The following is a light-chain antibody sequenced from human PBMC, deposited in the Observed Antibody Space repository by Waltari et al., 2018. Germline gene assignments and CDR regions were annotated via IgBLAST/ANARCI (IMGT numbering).Light chain of an antibody. Sequence: DIQMTQSPSTLSASVGDRVTITCRASQRISTWLAWYQQKPGKAPKRLIYKASSLESGVPSRFSSSGSGTEFTLTISSLQPDDFATYYCQQYDSSRTFGQGTKVEIK. CDR3: QQYDSSRT. CDR1: QRISTW. V-gene: IGKV1-5*03. J-gene: IGKJ1*01. CDR2: KAS.